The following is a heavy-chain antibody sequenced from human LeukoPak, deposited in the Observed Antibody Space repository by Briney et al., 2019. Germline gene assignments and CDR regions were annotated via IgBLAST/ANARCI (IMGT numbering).Heavy chain of an antibody. J-gene: IGHJ4*02. CDR1: GYTFTSYG. D-gene: IGHD3-22*01. V-gene: IGHV1-18*01. CDR3: ARDVDYYDSSGYLDY. Sequence: ASVKVSCKASGYTFTSYGISWVRQAPGQGLEWMGWISAYNGNTNYAQKLQGRVTMTTDTSTSTAYMELRSLRPDDTAVYYCARDVDYYDSSGYLDYWGQGTLVTVSS. CDR2: ISAYNGNT.